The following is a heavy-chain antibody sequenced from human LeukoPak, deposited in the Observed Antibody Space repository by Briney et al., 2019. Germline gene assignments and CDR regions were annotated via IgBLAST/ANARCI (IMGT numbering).Heavy chain of an antibody. CDR3: ARVMAAATAFDI. D-gene: IGHD6-13*01. J-gene: IGHJ3*02. CDR2: ISAYNGNT. V-gene: IGHV1-18*01. CDR1: GYTFTSYG. Sequence: ASVKVSCKASGYTFTSYGISWVRQAPGQGLEWMGWISAYNGNTNYARKLQGRVTMTTDTSTSTAYMELRSLRSDDTAVYFCARVMAAATAFDIWGQGTMLTVSS.